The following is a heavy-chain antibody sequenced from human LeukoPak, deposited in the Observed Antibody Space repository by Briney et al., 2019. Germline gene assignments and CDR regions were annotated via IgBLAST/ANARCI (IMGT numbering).Heavy chain of an antibody. V-gene: IGHV3-23*01. CDR1: GFTFRSYA. D-gene: IGHD4-23*01. J-gene: IGHJ4*02. CDR2: ISGSGDGT. Sequence: GGSLRLSCEASGFTFRSYAMNWVRQAPGKGLEWVSVISGSGDGTHYADSVKGRFTISRDNSKNTLYLQMNSLRVEDTAVYSCAKSPGFTVVTSFDWWGQGTLVTASS. CDR3: AKSPGFTVVTSFDW.